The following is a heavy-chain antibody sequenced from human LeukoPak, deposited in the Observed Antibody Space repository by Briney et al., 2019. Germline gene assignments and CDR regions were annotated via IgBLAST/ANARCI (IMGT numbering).Heavy chain of an antibody. CDR1: GGSISSYY. CDR3: ASGSGSKDY. CDR2: IYYSGST. Sequence: RWETLSLTCTVSGGSISSYYWSWIPQPPGKGLEWIGYIYYSGSTDFNPSLKSRVTISVDTSKNQFSLKLSSVTAADTAVYYCASGSGSKDYWGQGTLVTVSS. V-gene: IGHV4-59*01. J-gene: IGHJ4*02. D-gene: IGHD1-26*01.